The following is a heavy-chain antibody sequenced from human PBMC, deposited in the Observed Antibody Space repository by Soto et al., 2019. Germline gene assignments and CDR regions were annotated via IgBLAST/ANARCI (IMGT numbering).Heavy chain of an antibody. CDR1: GGSISSSNW. D-gene: IGHD2-15*01. V-gene: IGHV4-4*02. CDR3: ARAAWASGGSGYYYYRMDV. CDR2: IYHSGST. Sequence: LSLTCAVSGGSISSSNWWSWVRQPPGKGLEWIGEIYHSGSTNYNPSLKSRVTVSVDKSKNQFSLKLSSVTAADTAVYYCARAAWASGGSGYYYYRMDVWGQGTTVTVSS. J-gene: IGHJ6*02.